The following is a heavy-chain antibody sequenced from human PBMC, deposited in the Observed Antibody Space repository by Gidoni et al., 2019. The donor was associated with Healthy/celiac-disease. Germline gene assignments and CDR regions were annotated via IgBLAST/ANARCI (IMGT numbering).Heavy chain of an antibody. Sequence: EVQLVESGGGLVQPGGSLRLSCAASGFTFSNYWMHWVRQAPGKELVWVSRINSDGRRTSYADSGKGRFTISRDNAKNTRYLQMNSLRAEDTAVYYCARDPYSGSPSVDYWGQGTLVTVSS. D-gene: IGHD1-26*01. CDR1: GFTFSNYW. CDR3: ARDPYSGSPSVDY. CDR2: INSDGRRT. J-gene: IGHJ4*02. V-gene: IGHV3-74*01.